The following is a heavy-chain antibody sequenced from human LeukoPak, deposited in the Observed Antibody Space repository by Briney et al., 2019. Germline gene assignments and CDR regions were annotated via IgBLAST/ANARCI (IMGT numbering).Heavy chain of an antibody. V-gene: IGHV3-7*01. CDR1: GFTFSSYW. J-gene: IGHJ3*02. CDR3: ARDLFWNDQPYTDAFDI. D-gene: IGHD1-1*01. Sequence: GGSLRLSCAASGFTFSSYWMSWVRQAPGKGLEWVANIKQDGSEKYYVDSVKGRFTISRDNAKNSLYLQMNSLRAEDTAVYYCARDLFWNDQPYTDAFDIWGQGTMVTVSS. CDR2: IKQDGSEK.